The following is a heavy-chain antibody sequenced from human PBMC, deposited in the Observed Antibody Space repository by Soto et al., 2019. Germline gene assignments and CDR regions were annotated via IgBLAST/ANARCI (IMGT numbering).Heavy chain of an antibody. Sequence: QVQLVQSGAELKKPGSSVKVSCKASGGTFSNYAITWVRQAPGQGLEWLGRIIPIFGTTDYAQKFQGRVTITADESTTTAYMELSSLRSDDTAVYYCAKDGGREGYFGNWFDTWGQGTLVTVSS. CDR2: IIPIFGTT. CDR1: GGTFSNYA. D-gene: IGHD2-15*01. CDR3: AKDGGREGYFGNWFDT. V-gene: IGHV1-69*15. J-gene: IGHJ5*02.